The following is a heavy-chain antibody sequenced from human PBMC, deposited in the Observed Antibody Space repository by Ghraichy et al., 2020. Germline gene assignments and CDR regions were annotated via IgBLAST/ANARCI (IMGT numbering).Heavy chain of an antibody. V-gene: IGHV4-59*01. Sequence: SETLSLTCTVSGGSISTYYWSWIRQPPGKGLEWIGYIYYSGSTNYNPSLKSRITISVDTSKNQFSLKLSSVTAADTAVYYCAREVGILTTNYYSYYYMDVWGKGTTVTVSS. D-gene: IGHD4-17*01. CDR3: AREVGILTTNYYSYYYMDV. CDR1: GGSISTYY. CDR2: IYYSGST. J-gene: IGHJ6*03.